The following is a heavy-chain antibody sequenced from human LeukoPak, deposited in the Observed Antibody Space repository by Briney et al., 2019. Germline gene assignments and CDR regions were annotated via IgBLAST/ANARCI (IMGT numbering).Heavy chain of an antibody. CDR2: INPNSGTT. J-gene: IGHJ4*02. CDR1: GYTFTGYY. Sequence: GASVKVSCKASGYTFTGYYLHLVRPAPGQGLEWMGWINPNSGTTHYVQKFQGRVTMTWDTSISSAYMELSSLTSDDTAVYYCAREPSSMVRGVIIWYFDYWGQGTLVTVSS. V-gene: IGHV1-2*02. D-gene: IGHD3-10*01. CDR3: AREPSSMVRGVIIWYFDY.